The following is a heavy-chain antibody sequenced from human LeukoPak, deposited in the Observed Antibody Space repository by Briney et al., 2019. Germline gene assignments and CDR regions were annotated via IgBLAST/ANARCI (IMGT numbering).Heavy chain of an antibody. D-gene: IGHD3-10*01. CDR2: IYYSGST. V-gene: IGHV4-59*01. J-gene: IGHJ4*02. CDR1: GGSLSSYY. CDR3: ARVGGYYDSGSYYNY. Sequence: SETLSLTCTVSGGSLSSYYWSWIRQPPGKGVEWIGYIYYSGSTNYNPSLKSRVTISVDTSKNQFSLKLSSVTAADTAVYYCARVGGYYDSGSYYNYWGQGTLVTVSS.